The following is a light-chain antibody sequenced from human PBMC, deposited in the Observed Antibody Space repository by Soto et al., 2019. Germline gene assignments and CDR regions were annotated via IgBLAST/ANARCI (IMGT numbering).Light chain of an antibody. V-gene: IGKV3-20*01. Sequence: EIVVTQSPGTLSLSPGDRATLSCRASQRVRKNYLAWYQQKPGQAPRLLVYGASSRAAGIAARFSGSGSGTDFTLTISRLEPEDFAVYYCQQYGASPCTFGLGTKLDI. CDR1: QRVRKNY. J-gene: IGKJ2*02. CDR3: QQYGASPCT. CDR2: GAS.